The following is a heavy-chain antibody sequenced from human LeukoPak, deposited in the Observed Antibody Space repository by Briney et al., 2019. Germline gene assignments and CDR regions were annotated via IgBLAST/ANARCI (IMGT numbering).Heavy chain of an antibody. V-gene: IGHV4-30-4*01. CDR3: ARALNGYFYAFDS. D-gene: IGHD2/OR15-2a*01. J-gene: IGHJ4*02. CDR2: FSYTGST. Sequence: TSETLSLTCTVSGGSISSGEYYWSWIGQPPGNGREWIGYFSYTGSTYYNPSVKSRVSISVDTSKHQFSLKLTSVTAADTAVYYCARALNGYFYAFDSWGQGTLVTVSS. CDR1: GGSISSGEYY.